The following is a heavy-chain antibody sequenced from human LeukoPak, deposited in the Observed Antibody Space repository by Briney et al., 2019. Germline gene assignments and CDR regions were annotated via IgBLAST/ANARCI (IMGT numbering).Heavy chain of an antibody. D-gene: IGHD1-26*01. V-gene: IGHV4-4*07. J-gene: IGHJ3*02. CDR3: ARTREEEWELLEGRAFDI. Sequence: PSETLSLTCTVSGGSISSYYWSWIRQPAGKGLEWIGRIYTSGSTNYNPSLKSRVAMSVDTSKNQFSLKLSSVTAADTAVYYCARTREEEWELLEGRAFDIWGQGTMVTVSS. CDR2: IYTSGST. CDR1: GGSISSYY.